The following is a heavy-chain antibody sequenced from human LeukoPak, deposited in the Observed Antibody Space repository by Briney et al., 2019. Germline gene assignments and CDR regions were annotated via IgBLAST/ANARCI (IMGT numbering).Heavy chain of an antibody. D-gene: IGHD3-10*01. CDR3: AREGWYGSGSYRYYYYYMDV. CDR2: INPNSGGT. J-gene: IGHJ6*03. Sequence: ASVKVSCKASGYTFTGYYMHWVRQAPGQGLEWMGWINPNSGGTNYAQKFQGRVTMTRDTSTSTVYMELSSLRAEATAVYYCAREGWYGSGSYRYYYYYMDVWGKGTTVTVSS. CDR1: GYTFTGYY. V-gene: IGHV1-2*02.